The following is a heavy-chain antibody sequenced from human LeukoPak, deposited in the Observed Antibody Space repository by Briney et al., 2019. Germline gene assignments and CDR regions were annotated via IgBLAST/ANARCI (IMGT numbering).Heavy chain of an antibody. V-gene: IGHV3-21*01. CDR1: GFTFSSYS. J-gene: IGHJ5*02. D-gene: IGHD3-3*01. CDR3: ARESVGYDFWSGYSSWFDP. Sequence: GGSLRLSCAAPGFTFSSYSMNWVRQAPGKGLEWVSSISSSSSYIYYADSVKGRFTISRDNAKNSLYLQMNSLRAEDTAVYYCARESVGYDFWSGYSSWFDPWGQGTLVTVSS. CDR2: ISSSSSYI.